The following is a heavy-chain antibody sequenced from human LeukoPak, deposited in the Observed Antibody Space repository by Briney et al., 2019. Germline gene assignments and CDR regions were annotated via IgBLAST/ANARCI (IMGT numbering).Heavy chain of an antibody. CDR2: ISSSSSYI. CDR3: ARSWALEYSSSPLDY. J-gene: IGHJ4*02. Sequence: GGSLRLSCAASGFTFSSYSMNWVRQAPGKGLEWVSSISSSSSYIYYADSVKGRFTISRDNAKNSLYLQMNSLRAEDTAVYYCARSWALEYSSSPLDYWGQGTLVTVSS. V-gene: IGHV3-21*01. CDR1: GFTFSSYS. D-gene: IGHD6-6*01.